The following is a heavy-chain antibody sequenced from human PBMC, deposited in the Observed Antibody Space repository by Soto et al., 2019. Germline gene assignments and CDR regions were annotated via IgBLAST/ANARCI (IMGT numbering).Heavy chain of an antibody. D-gene: IGHD5-18*01. CDR2: ISYDGSNK. CDR1: GFTFSSYG. Sequence: QVQLVESGGGVVQPGRSLRLSCAASGFTFSSYGMHWVRQAPGKGLEWVAVISYDGSNKYYADSVKGRFTISRDNSKNTLYLQMNSLRAEDPAVYYCAKSPGYSNEGAYWGKGTLFPVSS. J-gene: IGHJ4*02. V-gene: IGHV3-30*18. CDR3: AKSPGYSNEGAY.